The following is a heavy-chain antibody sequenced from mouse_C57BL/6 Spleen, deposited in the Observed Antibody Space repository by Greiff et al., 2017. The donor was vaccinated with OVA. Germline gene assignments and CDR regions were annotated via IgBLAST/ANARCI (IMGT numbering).Heavy chain of an antibody. CDR1: GYTFTDYE. V-gene: IGHV1-15*01. CDR3: IDYDYDTLSAY. D-gene: IGHD2-4*01. J-gene: IGHJ3*01. Sequence: QVHVKQSGAELVRPGASVTLSCKASGYTFTDYEMHWVKQTPVHGLEWIGAIDPETGGTAYNQKFKGKAILTADKSSSTAYMELRSLTSEDSAVYYCIDYDYDTLSAYWGQGTLVTVSA. CDR2: IDPETGGT.